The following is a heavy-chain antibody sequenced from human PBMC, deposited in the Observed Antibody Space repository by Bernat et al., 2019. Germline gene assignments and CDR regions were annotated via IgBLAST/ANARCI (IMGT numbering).Heavy chain of an antibody. CDR1: GFTFSSYG. CDR2: ISYDGSNK. D-gene: IGHD4-23*01. CDR3: AKDRGTTVVTPWFDP. Sequence: QVQLVESGGGVVQPGRSLRLSCAASGFTFSSYGMHWVRQAPGKGLEWVAVISYDGSNKYYADSVKGRFTISRDNSKNTLYLQMNSLRAEDTAVYYCAKDRGTTVVTPWFDPWGQRTLVTVSS. V-gene: IGHV3-30*18. J-gene: IGHJ5*02.